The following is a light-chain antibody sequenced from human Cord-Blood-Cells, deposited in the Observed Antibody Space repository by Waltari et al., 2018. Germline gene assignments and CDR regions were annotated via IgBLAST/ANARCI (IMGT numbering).Light chain of an antibody. V-gene: IGLV1-47*01. CDR3: AAWDDSLSGWV. Sequence: QSVLTQPPSASGTPGQRVTIPCSGSSSNIGSNYVYWYQQLPGTDPKLLIYRNNQRPSGVPDRFSGSKSGTSASLAISGLRSEDEADYYCAAWDDSLSGWVFGGGTKLTVL. J-gene: IGLJ3*02. CDR2: RNN. CDR1: SSNIGSNY.